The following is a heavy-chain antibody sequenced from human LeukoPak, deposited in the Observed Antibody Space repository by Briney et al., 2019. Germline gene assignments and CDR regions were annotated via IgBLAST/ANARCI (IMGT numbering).Heavy chain of an antibody. Sequence: GGSLRLSCAASGFTFSSYSMNWVRQAPGKGLEWVSSISSSSSYIYYADSVKGRFTISRGNAKNSLYLQMNSLRAEDTAIYYCARSLTSSAYLRLGYWGQGTLVTVSS. V-gene: IGHV3-21*01. D-gene: IGHD3-22*01. CDR1: GFTFSSYS. J-gene: IGHJ4*02. CDR2: ISSSSSYI. CDR3: ARSLTSSAYLRLGY.